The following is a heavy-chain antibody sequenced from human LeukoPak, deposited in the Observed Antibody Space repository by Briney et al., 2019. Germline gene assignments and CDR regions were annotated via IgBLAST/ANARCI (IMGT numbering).Heavy chain of an antibody. V-gene: IGHV3-9*01. CDR2: ISWNSGSI. CDR3: AKGRDYYYYYYMDV. Sequence: SLRLSCAASGFTFDDYAMHWVRQAPGKGLEWVSGISWNSGSIGYADSVKGRFTISRDNAKNSLYLQMNSLRAEDTALYYCAKGRDYYYYYYMDVWGKGTTVTASS. J-gene: IGHJ6*03. CDR1: GFTFDDYA.